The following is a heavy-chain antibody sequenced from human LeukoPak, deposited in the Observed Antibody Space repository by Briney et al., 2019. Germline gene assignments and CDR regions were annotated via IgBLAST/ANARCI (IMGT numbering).Heavy chain of an antibody. J-gene: IGHJ4*02. CDR3: AREGEMGGALDY. V-gene: IGHV3-53*01. D-gene: IGHD5-24*01. CDR2: IYSGGST. Sequence: GGSLRLSCAASEFTISSNYMTWVRQAPGKGLEWVSIIYSGGSTYYADSVKGRFAISRDNSKNTLYLQMNSLGAEDTAVYYCAREGEMGGALDYWGQGTLVTVSS. CDR1: EFTISSNY.